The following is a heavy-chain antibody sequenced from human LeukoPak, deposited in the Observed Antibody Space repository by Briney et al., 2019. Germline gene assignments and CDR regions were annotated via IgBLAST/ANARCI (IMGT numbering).Heavy chain of an antibody. Sequence: PGGSLRLSCAASGFTFSSYWMSWVRQAPGKGLEWVANIKQDGSEKYYVDSVKGRFTISRDNAKNSLYLQMNSLRAEDTAVYYCAREPRQSSLTKGGFDYWGQGTLVTVSS. CDR2: IKQDGSEK. CDR1: GFTFSSYW. D-gene: IGHD6-13*01. J-gene: IGHJ4*02. CDR3: AREPRQSSLTKGGFDY. V-gene: IGHV3-7*03.